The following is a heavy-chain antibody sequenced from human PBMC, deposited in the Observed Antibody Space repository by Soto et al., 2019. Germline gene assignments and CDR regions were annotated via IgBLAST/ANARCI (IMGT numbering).Heavy chain of an antibody. CDR1: GFTFSNYR. D-gene: IGHD6-6*01. Sequence: GSLRLSCATSGFTFSNYRMNWVREAPGKGLEWVASISGSGKDTFYRDSVKGRFTISRDNAESSLVLQMNSLTVDDTAVYHCARVHLVRTSSYYCGMDVWGPGTTVTVSS. CDR2: ISGSGKDT. V-gene: IGHV3-21*06. CDR3: ARVHLVRTSSYYCGMDV. J-gene: IGHJ6*02.